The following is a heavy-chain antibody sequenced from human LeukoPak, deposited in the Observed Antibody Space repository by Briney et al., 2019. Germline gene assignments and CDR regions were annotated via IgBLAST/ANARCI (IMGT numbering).Heavy chain of an antibody. CDR3: ARGAAAGRNWFDP. CDR2: INPNSGGT. Sequence: ASVKVSCKASGYTFTSYYMHWVRQAPGQGLEWMGWINPNSGGTNYAQKFQGRVTMTRDTSISTAYMELSRLRSDDTAVYYCARGAAAGRNWFDPWGQGTLVTVSS. J-gene: IGHJ5*02. D-gene: IGHD6-13*01. V-gene: IGHV1-2*02. CDR1: GYTFTSYY.